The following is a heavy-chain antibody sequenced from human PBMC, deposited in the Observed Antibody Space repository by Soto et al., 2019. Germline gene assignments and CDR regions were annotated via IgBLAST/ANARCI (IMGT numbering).Heavy chain of an antibody. CDR1: GYSFSNFY. CDR2: IDPSSGTT. Sequence: ASVKVSCKPSGYSFSNFYVHWVRQAPGQGLEWMGIIDPSSGTTSYTQKFQERVTMTRDTPMSTVYMELSRLRSEDTAVYYCARGAVVVPNGLIAGMDVWGLGTTVTVS. J-gene: IGHJ6*02. CDR3: ARGAVVVPNGLIAGMDV. V-gene: IGHV1-46*01. D-gene: IGHD2-15*01.